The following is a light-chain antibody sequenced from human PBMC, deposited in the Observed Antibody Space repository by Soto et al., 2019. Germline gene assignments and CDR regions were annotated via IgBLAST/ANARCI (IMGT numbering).Light chain of an antibody. CDR3: SSYTSSSTLVV. V-gene: IGLV2-14*01. Sequence: QSALTQPASVSGSPGQSITISCTGTSSNVGGYNYVSWYQQHPGKAPKLTIYDFSNRPSGVSNRFSGSTSGNTASLTISGLQAEDEADYYCSSYTSSSTLVVFGGGTKLTVL. J-gene: IGLJ2*01. CDR2: DFS. CDR1: SSNVGGYNY.